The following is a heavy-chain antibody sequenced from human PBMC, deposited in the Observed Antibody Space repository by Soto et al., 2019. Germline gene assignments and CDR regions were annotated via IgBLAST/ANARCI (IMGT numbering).Heavy chain of an antibody. CDR3: ASGGNWFDP. CDR1: GGSISNYY. CDR2: MYYNGNI. D-gene: IGHD3-16*01. V-gene: IGHV4-59*01. J-gene: IGHJ5*02. Sequence: SETLSLTCNVSGGSISNYYWTWVRQSPEKGLEWIGYMYYNGNINYNPSLKSRVTITIDTSKNQFSLTLKSVTAADTAVYYCASGGNWFDPWGQGVLVTVSS.